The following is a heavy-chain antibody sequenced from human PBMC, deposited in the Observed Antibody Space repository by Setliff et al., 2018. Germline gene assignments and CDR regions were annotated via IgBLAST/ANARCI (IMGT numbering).Heavy chain of an antibody. D-gene: IGHD5-12*01. Sequence: GGSLRLSCAASGFTFTSYAMNWVRQAPGKGLEWVSSFSGSNEYIKYADSVKGRFTISRDSAENAVYLQMNNLSAEDTAVYYCAGSRAWIPIFDSWGQGILVTVSS. V-gene: IGHV3-21*01. J-gene: IGHJ4*02. CDR1: GFTFTSYA. CDR3: AGSRAWIPIFDS. CDR2: FSGSNEYI.